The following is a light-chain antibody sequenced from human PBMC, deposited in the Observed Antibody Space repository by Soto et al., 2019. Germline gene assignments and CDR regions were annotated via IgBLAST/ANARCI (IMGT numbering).Light chain of an antibody. Sequence: QSALTQPPPVSGSPERPFPTSCTGTSGTVGGYNYVSWYQQHPGKAPKLMIYEVSNRPSGVSNRFSGSKSGNTASLTISGLQAEDEADYYCSSYTSSSTYVFGTGTKLTVL. V-gene: IGLV2-14*01. CDR1: SGTVGGYNY. CDR2: EVS. J-gene: IGLJ1*01. CDR3: SSYTSSSTYV.